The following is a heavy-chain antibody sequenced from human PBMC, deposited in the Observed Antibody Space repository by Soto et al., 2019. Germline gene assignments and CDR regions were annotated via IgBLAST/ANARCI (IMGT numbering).Heavy chain of an antibody. V-gene: IGHV4-59*12. J-gene: IGHJ4*02. CDR2: IYGSGST. CDR1: GGSISIYY. CDR3: ARGSQLLWFGELLTYYFVY. D-gene: IGHD3-10*01. Sequence: SESLSLTCTVSGGSISIYYWSWIHQPPGKGLEWIGYIYGSGSTNYNASLKSRVTISVDTSKNQFSLKLSSVTAADTAVYYCARGSQLLWFGELLTYYFVYWGQGTLVTVSS.